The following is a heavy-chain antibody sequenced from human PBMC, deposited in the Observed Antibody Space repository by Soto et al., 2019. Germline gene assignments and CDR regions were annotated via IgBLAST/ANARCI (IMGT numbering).Heavy chain of an antibody. CDR2: IYYSGST. V-gene: IGHV4-39*07. CDR1: GGSISSSSYY. J-gene: IGHJ4*02. D-gene: IGHD2-15*01. CDR3: ARRGARYSPFDY. Sequence: NPSETLSLTCTVSGGSISSSSYYWGWIRQPPGKGLEWIGSIYYSGSTYYNPSLKSRVTISVDKSKDQVSLNLNSVTAADTAVYYCARRGARYSPFDYWGQGTLVTVSS.